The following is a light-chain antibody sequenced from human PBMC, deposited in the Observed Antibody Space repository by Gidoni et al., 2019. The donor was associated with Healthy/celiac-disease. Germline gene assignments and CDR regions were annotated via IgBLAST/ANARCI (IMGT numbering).Light chain of an antibody. Sequence: DIHMTQSPSTLSASVGDRVTITCRASQSISSWLAWYQQKPGKAPKLLIYKASSLESGVPSRFSGSGSGTEFTLTISSLQHDDVATYYCQQYNSYSYTFXQXTKLEIK. CDR2: KAS. CDR1: QSISSW. J-gene: IGKJ2*01. V-gene: IGKV1-5*03. CDR3: QQYNSYSYT.